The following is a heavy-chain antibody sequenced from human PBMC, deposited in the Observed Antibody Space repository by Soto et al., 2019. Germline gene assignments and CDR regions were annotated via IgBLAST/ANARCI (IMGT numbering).Heavy chain of an antibody. Sequence: VGSLRLSCAGSGFTFGTYSMNWVRQAAGKGLEWIAYISYDSDTIQYADSVKGRFTISRDNAKNSLYLQMNSLRDEDTAVYYCARLYYDYVWGQGTTVTVSS. CDR3: ARLYYDYV. V-gene: IGHV3-48*02. D-gene: IGHD3-3*01. CDR2: ISYDSDTI. CDR1: GFTFGTYS. J-gene: IGHJ6*02.